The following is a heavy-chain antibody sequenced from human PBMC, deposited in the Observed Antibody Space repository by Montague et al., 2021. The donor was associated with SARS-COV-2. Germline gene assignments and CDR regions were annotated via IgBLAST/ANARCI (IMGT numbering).Heavy chain of an antibody. CDR1: GDSISTDNW. CDR2: INHTGST. J-gene: IGHJ4*02. CDR3: ARKGSGRSDLAY. V-gene: IGHV4-4*02. Sequence: SETLSLTCVVFGDSISTDNWWTWVRLPPGKGLGWAGGINHTGSTKYKPSPKSRVSMSVAKSWNQFSLRLTSVTAADTAIYYCARKGSGRSDLAYWGQGTLVTVSS. D-gene: IGHD1-26*01.